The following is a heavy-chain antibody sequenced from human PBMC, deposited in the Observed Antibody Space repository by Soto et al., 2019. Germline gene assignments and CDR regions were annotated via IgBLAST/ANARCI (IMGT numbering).Heavy chain of an antibody. J-gene: IGHJ4*02. CDR1: GFTFSNYA. Sequence: QVQLVESGGGVVQPGGSLRLSCAASGFTFSNYAMHWVRQAPGKGLVWVAIISFEGSSKYYADSVKGRFTISRDSSKNMLYLQMNSLRADDTAVFFFARKSGKGPIDFWGQGTLVTVSS. D-gene: IGHD2-15*01. CDR2: ISFEGSSK. V-gene: IGHV3-30-3*01. CDR3: ARKSGKGPIDF.